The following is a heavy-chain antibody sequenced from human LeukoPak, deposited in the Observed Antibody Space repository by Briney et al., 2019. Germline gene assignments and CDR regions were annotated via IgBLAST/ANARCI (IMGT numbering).Heavy chain of an antibody. D-gene: IGHD3-22*01. CDR2: IYSGGST. Sequence: GGSLRLSCAASGFTVSSNYMSWVRQAPGKGLEWVSIIYSGGSTFYADSVKGRFTISRDSSKNTLYLQMNSLRAEDTAVYYCARGGRDVVVNSKYFQHWGQGTLVTVSS. CDR3: ARGGRDVVVNSKYFQH. J-gene: IGHJ1*01. V-gene: IGHV3-53*01. CDR1: GFTVSSNY.